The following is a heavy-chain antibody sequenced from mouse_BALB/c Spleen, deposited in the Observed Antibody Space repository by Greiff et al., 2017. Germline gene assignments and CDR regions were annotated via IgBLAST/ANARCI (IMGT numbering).Heavy chain of an antibody. Sequence: EVQLQQSGPELVKPGASVKISCKASGYSFTGYFMNWVKQSHGKSLEWIGRINPYNGDTFYDQKFKGKATLTVDKSSSTAHMELLSLTSEDSAVYYCGRGNGNYRDAMDYWGQGTSVTVSS. CDR3: GRGNGNYRDAMDY. D-gene: IGHD2-1*01. J-gene: IGHJ4*01. CDR1: GYSFTGYF. CDR2: INPYNGDT. V-gene: IGHV1-37*01.